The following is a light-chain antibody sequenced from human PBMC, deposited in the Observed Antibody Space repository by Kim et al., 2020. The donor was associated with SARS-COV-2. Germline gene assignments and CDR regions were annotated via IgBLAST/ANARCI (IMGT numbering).Light chain of an antibody. Sequence: ATINCKSSQSVLYSSNNKNCLAWYQQKPGQPPKLLIYWASTRESGVPDRFSGSGSGTDFTLTISSLQAEDVAVYYCQQYYSNPWTFGQGTKVDIK. CDR3: QQYYSNPWT. V-gene: IGKV4-1*01. J-gene: IGKJ1*01. CDR1: QSVLYSSNNKNC. CDR2: WAS.